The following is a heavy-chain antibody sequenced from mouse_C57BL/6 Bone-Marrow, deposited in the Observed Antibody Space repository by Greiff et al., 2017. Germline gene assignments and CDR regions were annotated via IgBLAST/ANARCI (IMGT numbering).Heavy chain of an antibody. D-gene: IGHD1-2*01. CDR1: GYTFPSYW. V-gene: IGHV1-69*01. Sequence: QFQLQQPGAELVMPGASVKLSCKASGYTFPSYWMHWVKQRPGQGLEWIGEIDPSDSYTNYNQKFKGKSTLTVDKSSSTAYMQLSSLTSEDSAVYYCARLVLLRPVWDCWYFDVWGTGTTVTVSS. CDR3: ARLVLLRPVWDCWYFDV. J-gene: IGHJ1*03. CDR2: IDPSDSYT.